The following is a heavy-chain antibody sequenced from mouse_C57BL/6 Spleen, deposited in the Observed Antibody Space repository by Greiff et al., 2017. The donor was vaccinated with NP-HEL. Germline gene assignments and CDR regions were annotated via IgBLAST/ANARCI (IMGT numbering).Heavy chain of an antibody. CDR2: IDPSDSYT. CDR3: ARGGGSSNWYFDV. D-gene: IGHD1-1*01. Sequence: QVQLQQPGAELVRPGTSVKLSCKASGYTFTSYWMHWVKQRPGQGLEWIGVIDPSDSYTNYNQKFKGKATLTVDTSSSTAYMQLSSLTSEDSAVYYCARGGGSSNWYFDVWGTGTTVTVSS. CDR1: GYTFTSYW. V-gene: IGHV1-59*01. J-gene: IGHJ1*03.